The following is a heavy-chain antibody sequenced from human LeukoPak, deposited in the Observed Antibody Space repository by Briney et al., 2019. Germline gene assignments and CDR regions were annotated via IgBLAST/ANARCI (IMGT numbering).Heavy chain of an antibody. V-gene: IGHV3-43*02. J-gene: IGHJ4*02. D-gene: IGHD3-3*01. CDR3: SKGHFGAGHY. CDR1: GFTFGDYT. CDR2: ITGDGGTT. Sequence: GGSLRLSCAAPGFTFGDYTMHWFRQPPGRGLQCVSLITGDGGTTSYAGSVKGRFTISRDNSKNSLYLHMNSLRNEDTALYYCSKGHFGAGHYWGQGTLVTVSS.